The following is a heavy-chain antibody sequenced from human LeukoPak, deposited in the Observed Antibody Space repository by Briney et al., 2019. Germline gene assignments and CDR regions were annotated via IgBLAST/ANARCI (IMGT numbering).Heavy chain of an antibody. J-gene: IGHJ4*02. CDR2: IYPGDSDT. D-gene: IGHD3-22*01. CDR1: GYSFTSYW. V-gene: IGHV5-51*01. Sequence: GESLKISCKGSGYSFTSYWIGWVRQMPGKGLGWMGIIYPGDSDTRYSPSFQGQVTISADKSISTAYLQWSSLKASATAMYYCARRDSSGYYYVGLFDYWGQGTLVTVSS. CDR3: ARRDSSGYYYVGLFDY.